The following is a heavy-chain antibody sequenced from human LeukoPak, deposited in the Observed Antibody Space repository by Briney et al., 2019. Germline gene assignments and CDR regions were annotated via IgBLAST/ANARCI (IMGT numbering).Heavy chain of an antibody. Sequence: GGSLRLSCAASGFTFSSYAMSWVRQAPGKGLEWVSAISGSGGSTYYADSVKGRFTISRDNSKNTLYLQMNSLRADDTAVYYCAKESRYYDFWSGYYTENWFDPWGQGTLVTVSS. CDR2: ISGSGGST. D-gene: IGHD3-3*01. CDR3: AKESRYYDFWSGYYTENWFDP. J-gene: IGHJ5*02. V-gene: IGHV3-23*01. CDR1: GFTFSSYA.